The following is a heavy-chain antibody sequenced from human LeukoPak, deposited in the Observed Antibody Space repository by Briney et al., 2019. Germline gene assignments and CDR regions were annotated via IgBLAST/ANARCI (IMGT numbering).Heavy chain of an antibody. D-gene: IGHD2-15*01. CDR3: ARAIQFGGYFDY. J-gene: IGHJ4*02. CDR1: GFTFSSSA. CDR2: IYGGDTT. V-gene: IGHV3-23*03. Sequence: GGSLRLSCAASGFTFSSSAMSWVRQAPGKRLEWVSVIYGGDTTYYADSVRGRFTISRDTSKNTLYLQMNSLRVDDTAVYYCARAIQFGGYFDYWGQGTLVTVSS.